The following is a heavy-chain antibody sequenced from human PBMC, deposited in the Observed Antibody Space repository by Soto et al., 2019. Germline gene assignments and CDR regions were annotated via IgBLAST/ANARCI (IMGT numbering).Heavy chain of an antibody. CDR1: GFTFSSYA. J-gene: IGHJ4*02. V-gene: IGHV3-30-3*01. CDR3: ARLDRPYYDSSGSFDY. CDR2: ISYDGSNK. D-gene: IGHD3-22*01. Sequence: QVQLVESGGGVVQPGRSLRLSCAASGFTFSSYAMHWVHQAPGKGLEWVAVISYDGSNKYYADSVKGRFTISRDNSKNTLYLQMNSLRAEDTAVYYCARLDRPYYDSSGSFDYRGQGTLVTVSS.